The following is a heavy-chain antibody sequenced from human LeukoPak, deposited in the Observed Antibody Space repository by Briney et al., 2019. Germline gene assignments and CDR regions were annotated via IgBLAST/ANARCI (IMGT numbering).Heavy chain of an antibody. J-gene: IGHJ4*02. CDR2: INHSGST. CDR3: ARQSAAGTTRYDY. CDR1: GGSFSGYY. V-gene: IGHV4-34*01. Sequence: PSETLSLTCAVYGGSFSGYYWSWIRQPPGKGLEWTGEINHSGSTNYNPSLKSRVTISVDTSKNQFSLKLSSVTAADTAVYYCARQSAAGTTRYDYWGQGTLVTVSS. D-gene: IGHD6-13*01.